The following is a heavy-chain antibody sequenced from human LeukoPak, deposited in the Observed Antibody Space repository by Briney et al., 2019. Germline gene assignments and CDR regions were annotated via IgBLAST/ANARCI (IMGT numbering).Heavy chain of an antibody. J-gene: IGHJ4*02. D-gene: IGHD4-17*01. CDR2: ISGGVGST. CDR1: GFTFSSYA. CDR3: ARENDYGDLGPDY. V-gene: IGHV3-23*01. Sequence: SGGSLRLSCAASGFTFSSYAMNWVRRAPGKGLEWVSAISGGVGSTYYADSVKGRFTISRDNSKNTLYLQMNSLRAEDTAVYYCARENDYGDLGPDYWGQGTLVTVSS.